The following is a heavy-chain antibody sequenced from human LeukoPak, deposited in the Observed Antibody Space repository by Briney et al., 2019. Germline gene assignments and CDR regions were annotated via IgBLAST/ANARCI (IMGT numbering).Heavy chain of an antibody. D-gene: IGHD3-16*01. CDR2: ISSSSSYI. CDR1: GGSISSYY. Sequence: ETLSLTCTVSGGSISSYYWSWIRQPPGKGLEWVSSISSSSSYIYYADSVKGRFTISRDNAKNSLYLQMNSLRAEDTAVYYCARDFRYDYVWGHPIRGIMDYWGQGTLVTVSS. CDR3: ARDFRYDYVWGHPIRGIMDY. J-gene: IGHJ4*02. V-gene: IGHV3-21*01.